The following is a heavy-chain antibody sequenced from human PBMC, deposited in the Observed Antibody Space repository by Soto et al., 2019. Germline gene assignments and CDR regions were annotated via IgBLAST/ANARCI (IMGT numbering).Heavy chain of an antibody. J-gene: IGHJ3*02. CDR3: ARREAAVSDAFDI. Sequence: EVQLVESGGGLVKPGGSLRLSCAASGFTFSSYSMNWVRQAPGKGLEWVSSISSSSSYIYYADSVKGRFTISRANAKNTVYRQMNTLRAEDKAVYYCARREAAVSDAFDIWGQGTMVTVSS. V-gene: IGHV3-21*01. CDR1: GFTFSSYS. CDR2: ISSSSSYI.